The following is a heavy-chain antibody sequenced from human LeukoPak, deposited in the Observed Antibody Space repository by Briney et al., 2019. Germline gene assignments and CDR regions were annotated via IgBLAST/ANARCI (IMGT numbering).Heavy chain of an antibody. CDR3: ARDEGYCSSTSCYLFDY. CDR1: GGTFSSYA. Sequence: SVKVSCKASGGTFSSYAISWVRRAPGQGLEWMGGIIPIFGTANYAQKFQGRVTITADESTGTAYMELSSLRSEDTAVCYCARDEGYCSSTSCYLFDYWGQGTLVTVSS. V-gene: IGHV1-69*13. CDR2: IIPIFGTA. D-gene: IGHD2-2*01. J-gene: IGHJ4*02.